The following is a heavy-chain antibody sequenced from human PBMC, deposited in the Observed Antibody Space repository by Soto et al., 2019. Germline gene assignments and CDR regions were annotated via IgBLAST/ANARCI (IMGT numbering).Heavy chain of an antibody. J-gene: IGHJ6*02. CDR1: GYNLRDYG. CDR3: GREGQQLAQEQYFQFNGVDV. CDR2: ISGDNVNR. D-gene: IGHD6-13*01. Sequence: QVQLVQSGVEVKTPGASVKVSCTAHGYNLRDYGVSWLRQAPGQGFEWMGWISGDNVNRRSSQRFQDRLTLTTDTSTNKGFLEVRSVRSEDTAVYYCGREGQQLAQEQYFQFNGVDVWGQGTSVTVSS. V-gene: IGHV1-18*01.